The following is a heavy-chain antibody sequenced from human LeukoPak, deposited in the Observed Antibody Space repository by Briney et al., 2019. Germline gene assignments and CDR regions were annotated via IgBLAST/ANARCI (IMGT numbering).Heavy chain of an antibody. CDR2: MNPNSGNT. D-gene: IGHD3-22*01. Sequence: GASVKVSCKASGYTFTSYDINWVRQATGQGLEWMGWMNPNSGNTGYAQKFQGRVTITRNTSISTAYMELSSLRSEDTAVYYCARLRIYDSSGYYSGEAAFDIWGQGTMVTVSS. CDR3: ARLRIYDSSGYYSGEAAFDI. CDR1: GYTFTSYD. V-gene: IGHV1-8*03. J-gene: IGHJ3*02.